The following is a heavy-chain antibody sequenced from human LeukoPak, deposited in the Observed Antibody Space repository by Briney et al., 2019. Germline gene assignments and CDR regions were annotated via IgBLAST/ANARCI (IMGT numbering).Heavy chain of an antibody. CDR2: ISYDGSNK. Sequence: GGSLRLSCAASGFTFSSYGMHWVRQAPGQGLEWVAVISYDGSNKYYADSVKGRFTISRDNSKNTLYLQMNSLRAEDTAVYYCAKDGLYGAPGYFDYWGQGTLVTVSS. J-gene: IGHJ4*02. D-gene: IGHD4-17*01. CDR1: GFTFSSYG. V-gene: IGHV3-30*18. CDR3: AKDGLYGAPGYFDY.